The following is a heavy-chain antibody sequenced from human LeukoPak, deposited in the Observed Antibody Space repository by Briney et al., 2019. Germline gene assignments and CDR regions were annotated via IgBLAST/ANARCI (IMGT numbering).Heavy chain of an antibody. CDR1: GGSFSGYY. D-gene: IGHD3-9*01. J-gene: IGHJ5*02. CDR2: SNHSGST. V-gene: IGHV4-34*01. CDR3: ARGGLRYFDWLCNWFDP. Sequence: PSETLSLTCAVYGGSFSGYYWSWLRQPPGKGLEWIGESNHSGSTNYNPSLKSRVTISVDTSKNQFSLKLSSVTAADTAVYYCARGGLRYFDWLCNWFDPWGQGTLVTVSS.